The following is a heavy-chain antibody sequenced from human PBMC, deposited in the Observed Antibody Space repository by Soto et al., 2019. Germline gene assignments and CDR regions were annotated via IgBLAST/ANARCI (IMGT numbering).Heavy chain of an antibody. CDR3: ARHYITTSGVVIIRSGLSYLEF. CDR1: GGSIRTSSSYY. V-gene: IGHV4-39*01. J-gene: IGHJ4*02. CDR2: IYYTGST. Sequence: PSETLSLTCTVSGGSIRTSSSYYWAWIRQPPGKGLEWVGSIYYTGSTYYNPSLKSRVTMSVDTSKDHFSLKLSSVTAADTAVYYCARHYITTSGVVIIRSGLSYLEFWGKGTLVTVSS. D-gene: IGHD3-3*01.